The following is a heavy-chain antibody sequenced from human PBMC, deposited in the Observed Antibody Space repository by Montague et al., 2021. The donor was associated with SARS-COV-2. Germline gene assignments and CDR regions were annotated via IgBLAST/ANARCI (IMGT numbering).Heavy chain of an antibody. Sequence: SETLSLTCTVSGDSINTYYWNWIRQPPGKGLERLGSIFYTGSTNYNPSLKSRVTISLDTSKNQFFLKVTSVTAADTAVYYCARQAAGSYFYYGVDVWGQGTTATVSS. CDR1: GDSINTYY. D-gene: IGHD6-13*01. CDR3: ARQAAGSYFYYGVDV. J-gene: IGHJ6*02. CDR2: IFYTGST. V-gene: IGHV4-59*12.